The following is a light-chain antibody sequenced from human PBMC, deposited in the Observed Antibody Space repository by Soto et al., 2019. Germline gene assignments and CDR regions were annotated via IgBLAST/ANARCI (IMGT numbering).Light chain of an antibody. CDR1: QSLRRHY. CDR3: QHYGGSPLIT. Sequence: EIVLTQSPGTLSLSPGERVTLSCRASQSLRRHYLAWYQQKPGQAPRLLIYSVSNRATGIPDRFSGSGSGTDFTLTISRLEPEDIAVYYCQHYGGSPLITFGQGTRLEIK. CDR2: SVS. V-gene: IGKV3-20*01. J-gene: IGKJ5*01.